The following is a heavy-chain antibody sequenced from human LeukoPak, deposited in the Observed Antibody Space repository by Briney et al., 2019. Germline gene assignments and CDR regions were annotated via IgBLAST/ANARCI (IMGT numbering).Heavy chain of an antibody. CDR3: ATVFAEYFQH. J-gene: IGHJ1*01. Sequence: GGSLRLSCAASGFTFSSYGMSWVRQAPGKGLEWVSSISSSSSYIYYADSVKGRFTISRDNAKNSLYLQMNSLRAEDTAVYYCATVFAEYFQHWGQGTLVTVSS. D-gene: IGHD2-21*01. CDR2: ISSSSSYI. CDR1: GFTFSSYG. V-gene: IGHV3-21*01.